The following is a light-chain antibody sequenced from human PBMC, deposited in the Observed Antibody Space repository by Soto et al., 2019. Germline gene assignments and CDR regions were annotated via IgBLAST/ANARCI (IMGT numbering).Light chain of an antibody. CDR3: GSYTGSITYV. CDR2: EVT. CDR1: TSDVGGYNY. V-gene: IGLV2-14*01. J-gene: IGLJ1*01. Sequence: QSVLTQPASVSGSLRQSITISCTGTTSDVGGYNYVSWYQQHPGKAPILMIYEVTNRPSGVSNRFSGSKSGNTASLTISGLQVEDEAEYFCGSYTGSITYVFGTGTKVTVL.